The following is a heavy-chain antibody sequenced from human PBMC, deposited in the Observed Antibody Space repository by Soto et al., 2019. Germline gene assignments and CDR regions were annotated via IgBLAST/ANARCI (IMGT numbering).Heavy chain of an antibody. V-gene: IGHV3-23*01. CDR1: GFMFSSYG. D-gene: IGHD2-15*01. CDR2: ISGSGGST. CDR3: AKGPSCSGAYFPFGY. Sequence: GGSLRLSCAASGFMFSSYGMSWARQSPGKGLEWVSSISGSGGSTYYADSVKGRFTISRDNSKSTLYLQMSSLRAEDTAVYSCAKGPSCSGAYFPFGYWGQGTLVTVSS. J-gene: IGHJ4*02.